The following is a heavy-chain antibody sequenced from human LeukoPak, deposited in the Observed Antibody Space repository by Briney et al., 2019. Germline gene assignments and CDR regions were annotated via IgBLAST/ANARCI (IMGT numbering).Heavy chain of an antibody. CDR2: ISSSSSYI. Sequence: GGSLRLSCAASGFTFSSYSMNWVRQAPGKGLEWVSSISSSSSYIYYADSVKGRFTISRDNAKNSLYLQMNSLRAEDTAVYYCAREWRGYSYGYFDYWGQGTLVTVSS. V-gene: IGHV3-21*01. CDR3: AREWRGYSYGYFDY. CDR1: GFTFSSYS. J-gene: IGHJ4*02. D-gene: IGHD5-18*01.